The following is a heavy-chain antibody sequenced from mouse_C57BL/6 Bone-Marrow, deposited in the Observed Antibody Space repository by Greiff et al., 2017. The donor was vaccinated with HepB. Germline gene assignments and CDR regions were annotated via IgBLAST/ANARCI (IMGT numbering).Heavy chain of an antibody. V-gene: IGHV5-12*01. CDR3: ARHGYYGNPSAMDY. D-gene: IGHD1-1*01. J-gene: IGHJ4*01. Sequence: EVQRVESGGGLVQPGGSLKLSCAASGFTFSDYYMYWVRQTPEKRLEWVAYISNGGGSTYYPDTVKGRFTISRDNAKNTLYLQMSRLKSEDTAMYYCARHGYYGNPSAMDYWGQGTSVTVSS. CDR2: ISNGGGST. CDR1: GFTFSDYY.